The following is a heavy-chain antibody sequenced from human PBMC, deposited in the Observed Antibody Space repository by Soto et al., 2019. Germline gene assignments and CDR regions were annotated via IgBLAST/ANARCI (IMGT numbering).Heavy chain of an antibody. J-gene: IGHJ6*02. CDR1: GFTFSSYG. Sequence: SLRLSCAASGFTFSSYGMHWVRQAPGKGLEWVAVISYDGSNKYYADSVKGRFTISRDNSKNTLYLQMNSLRAEDTAVYYCAKEIQEVTAILHTYGMDVWGQGTTVTVSS. V-gene: IGHV3-30*18. D-gene: IGHD2-21*02. CDR3: AKEIQEVTAILHTYGMDV. CDR2: ISYDGSNK.